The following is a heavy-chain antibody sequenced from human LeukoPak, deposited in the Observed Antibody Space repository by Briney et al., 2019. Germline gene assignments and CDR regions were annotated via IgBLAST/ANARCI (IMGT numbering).Heavy chain of an antibody. V-gene: IGHV3-7*03. Sequence: GSLRLSCAASGFTFSSYWMNWARQAPGKGLEWVASINHNGNVNYYVESVKGRFTISRDNAKNSLYLQMSNLRAEDTAVYFCARGGGLDVWGQGATVTVSS. J-gene: IGHJ6*02. D-gene: IGHD3-16*01. CDR1: GFTFSSYW. CDR2: INHNGNVN. CDR3: ARGGGLDV.